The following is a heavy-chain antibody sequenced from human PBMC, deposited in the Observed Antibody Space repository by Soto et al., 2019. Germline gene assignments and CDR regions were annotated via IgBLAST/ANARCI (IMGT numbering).Heavy chain of an antibody. CDR1: GGSFSCYY. CDR3: ARSDNRNSLYGVDV. J-gene: IGHJ6*02. D-gene: IGHD1-7*01. V-gene: IGHV4-34*01. Sequence: SETLVLGFAVNGGSFSCYYWSWLRQSPGKVLGVMGEMNQRGNSDYKPSLKSRGSISIDASKNDVTLELASVTAADTAVHYCARSDNRNSLYGVDVWGQGTAVTVSS. CDR2: MNQRGNS.